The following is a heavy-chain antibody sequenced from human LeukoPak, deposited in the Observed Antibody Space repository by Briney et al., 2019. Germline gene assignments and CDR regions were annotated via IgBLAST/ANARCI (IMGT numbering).Heavy chain of an antibody. D-gene: IGHD3-22*01. CDR1: GFTFGSYG. CDR2: ITPNADRT. J-gene: IGHJ1*01. V-gene: IGHV3-23*01. CDR3: AIMHGYYDGSGYWVQ. Sequence: GGSLRLSCAASGFTFGSYGMSWVRQAPRKGLEWVSFITPNADRTSYADSVEGRFTISRDNPRNTLYMQMNSLRDEDTAVYYCAIMHGYYDGSGYWVQWGQGTLVTVSS.